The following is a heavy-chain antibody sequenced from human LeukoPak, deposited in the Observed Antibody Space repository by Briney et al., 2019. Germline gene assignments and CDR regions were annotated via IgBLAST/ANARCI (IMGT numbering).Heavy chain of an antibody. J-gene: IGHJ4*02. D-gene: IGHD3-10*01. CDR1: GGSISSGDYY. CDR3: ARVSNVLLWFGEIGY. Sequence: SETLSLTCTVSGGSISSGDYYWSWIRQPPGKGLEWIGYIYYSGSTYYNPSLKSRVTISVDTSKNQFSLKLSSVTAADTAVYYCARVSNVLLWFGEIGYWGQGTLVTVSS. CDR2: IYYSGST. V-gene: IGHV4-30-4*01.